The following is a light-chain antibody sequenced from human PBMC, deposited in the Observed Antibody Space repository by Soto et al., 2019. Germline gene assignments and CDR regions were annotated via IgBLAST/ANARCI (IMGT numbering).Light chain of an antibody. CDR2: AAT. Sequence: DVQMDQSPSTLSASVGDRGPIACRASQSISSWLAWYQQKPGKAPKRLIYAATSLQSGVPSRFSGSGSGTEFTLTISSLQPEDFATYYCLQHNTYPITFGQGTRLEIK. CDR1: QSISSW. V-gene: IGKV1-5*01. CDR3: LQHNTYPIT. J-gene: IGKJ5*01.